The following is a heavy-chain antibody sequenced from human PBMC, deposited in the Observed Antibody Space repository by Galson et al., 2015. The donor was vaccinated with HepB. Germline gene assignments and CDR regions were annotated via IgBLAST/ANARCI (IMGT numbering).Heavy chain of an antibody. J-gene: IGHJ6*02. Sequence: SLRLSCAVSGFTFSSYALHWVRQAPGQGLEWMAVISYDGSNKYYAESVKGRFTISRDKSKNTLFLQMNSLRPEDTAVYYCARDGFAWYRGSRHLVQTPFFYYGMDVWGQGTTIIVSS. CDR3: ARDGFAWYRGSRHLVQTPFFYYGMDV. V-gene: IGHV3-30*04. CDR2: ISYDGSNK. D-gene: IGHD1-26*01. CDR1: GFTFSSYA.